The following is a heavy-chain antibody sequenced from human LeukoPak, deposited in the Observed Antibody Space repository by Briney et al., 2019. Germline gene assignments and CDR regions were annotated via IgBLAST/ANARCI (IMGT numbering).Heavy chain of an antibody. D-gene: IGHD2-21*01. CDR2: IYPNSGNA. Sequence: GASVTDSCKASGYTFSNSGINWVRQAPGQGLEWVGWIYPNSGNANYGEKVQGRVTMNTDISTSTAYMELRSLTSDDTATYYCARVVVVATKFYAFDVWGQGSLATVSS. CDR3: ARVVVVATKFYAFDV. J-gene: IGHJ3*01. CDR1: GYTFSNSG. V-gene: IGHV1-18*01.